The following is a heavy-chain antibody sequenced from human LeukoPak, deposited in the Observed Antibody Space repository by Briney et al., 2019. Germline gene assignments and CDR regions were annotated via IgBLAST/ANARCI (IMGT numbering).Heavy chain of an antibody. D-gene: IGHD3-22*01. CDR1: GGSISSSSYY. V-gene: IGHV4-39*07. CDR3: ARGQLIYYDSSGIDY. CDR2: IYYSGST. Sequence: SETLSLTCTVSGGSISSSSYYWGWIRQPPGKGLEWIGYIYYSGSTYYNPSLKSRVTVSVDTSKNQFSLKLSSVTAADTAVYYCARGQLIYYDSSGIDYWGQGTLVTVSS. J-gene: IGHJ4*02.